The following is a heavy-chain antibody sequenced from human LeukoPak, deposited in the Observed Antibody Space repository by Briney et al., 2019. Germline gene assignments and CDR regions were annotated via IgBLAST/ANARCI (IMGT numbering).Heavy chain of an antibody. D-gene: IGHD6-13*01. J-gene: IGHJ4*02. CDR2: ISGSGGST. CDR3: AKLPYSSSWFAYFDY. V-gene: IGHV3-23*01. CDR1: GFTFSSYA. Sequence: HPGGSLRLSCAASGFTFSSYAMSWVRQAPGKGLGWVSAISGSGGSTYYADSVKGRFTISRDNSKNTLYLQMNSLRAEDTAVYYCAKLPYSSSWFAYFDYWGQGTLVTVSS.